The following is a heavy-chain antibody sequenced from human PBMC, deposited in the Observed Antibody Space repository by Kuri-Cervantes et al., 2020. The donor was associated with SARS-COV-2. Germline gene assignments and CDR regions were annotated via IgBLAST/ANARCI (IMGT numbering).Heavy chain of an antibody. CDR1: GFTFSHYG. D-gene: IGHD3-22*01. Sequence: GESLKISCAASGFTFSHYGMHWVRQAPGKGLEWVAVISYDAYNKYHADSVKGRFTISRDSSKSTLYLQMNSLRTDDTAVYYCASLRSSAYYYDLPSDPWGQGTLVTVSS. V-gene: IGHV3-30*03. CDR3: ASLRSSAYYYDLPSDP. J-gene: IGHJ5*02. CDR2: ISYDAYNK.